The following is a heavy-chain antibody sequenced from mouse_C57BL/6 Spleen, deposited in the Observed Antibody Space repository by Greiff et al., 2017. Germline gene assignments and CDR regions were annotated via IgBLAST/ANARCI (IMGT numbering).Heavy chain of an antibody. Sequence: QVQLQQPGAELVMPGASVKLSCKASGYTFTSYWMHWVTQRPGQGLEWIGEIDPSDSYTNYNQKFKGKSTLTVDKSSSTAYMQLSSLTSEDSAVYYCARYDYDRDWYFDVWGTGTTVTVSS. CDR1: GYTFTSYW. V-gene: IGHV1-69*01. D-gene: IGHD2-4*01. J-gene: IGHJ1*03. CDR2: IDPSDSYT. CDR3: ARYDYDRDWYFDV.